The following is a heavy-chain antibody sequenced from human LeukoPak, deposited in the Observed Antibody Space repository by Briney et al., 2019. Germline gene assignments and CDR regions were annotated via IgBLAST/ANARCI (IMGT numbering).Heavy chain of an antibody. Sequence: SETLSLTCTVSGGSISSYYWSWIRQPPGKGLEWIGYICYSGSTNYNPSLESRVTISVDTSKNQFSLKLSSVTAADTAVYYCARADPYMDIYYFDYWGQGTLVTVSS. V-gene: IGHV4-59*01. D-gene: IGHD3/OR15-3a*01. CDR3: ARADPYMDIYYFDY. CDR2: ICYSGST. J-gene: IGHJ4*02. CDR1: GGSISSYY.